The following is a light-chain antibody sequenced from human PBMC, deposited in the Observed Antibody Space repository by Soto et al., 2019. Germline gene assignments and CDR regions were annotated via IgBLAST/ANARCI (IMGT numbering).Light chain of an antibody. J-gene: IGKJ1*01. CDR3: QQYNNRLWT. CDR1: QNISNY. Sequence: ILLTQSPSTLALSPGKRATLSCRASQNISNYLIWYQQKPGQAPRLLIYGASTRATGIPARFSGSGSGTEFTLTISSLQSEDFEVYYCQQYNNRLWTFGQGTKVDIK. V-gene: IGKV3-15*01. CDR2: GAS.